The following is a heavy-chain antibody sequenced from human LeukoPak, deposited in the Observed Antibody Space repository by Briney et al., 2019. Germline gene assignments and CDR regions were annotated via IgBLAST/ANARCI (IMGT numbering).Heavy chain of an antibody. CDR2: IIPILGIA. V-gene: IGHV1-69*04. D-gene: IGHD5-24*01. J-gene: IGHJ4*02. CDR1: GGTFISYA. CDR3: ARPLRRDGYIFY. Sequence: ASVKVSCKASGGTFISYAISWVRQAPGQGLEWMGRIIPILGIANYAQKFQGRVTITADKSTSTAYMELSSLRSEDTAVYYCARPLRRDGYIFYWGQGTLVTVSS.